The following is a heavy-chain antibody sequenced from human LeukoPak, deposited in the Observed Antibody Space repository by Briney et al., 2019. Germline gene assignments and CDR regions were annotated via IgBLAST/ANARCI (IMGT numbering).Heavy chain of an antibody. CDR2: ISSSSGTR. CDR1: GFTFSGYS. D-gene: IGHD3-22*01. V-gene: IGHV3-48*01. CDR3: ARDPSGYYVDYFEY. Sequence: PGGSLRLSCAASGFTFSGYSMNWVRQAPGKGLEWVSYISSSSGTRYYTDSVQGRFTISRDNAKNSLYLEMNSLRAEGTAVYYCARDPSGYYVDYFEYWGQGELVTVSS. J-gene: IGHJ4*02.